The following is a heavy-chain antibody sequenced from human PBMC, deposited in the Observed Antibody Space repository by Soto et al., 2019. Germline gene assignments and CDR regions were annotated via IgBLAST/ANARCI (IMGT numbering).Heavy chain of an antibody. Sequence: PVSSLPLSCASFGFTFSSYEMNWVRQAPGKGLEWVSYISSSGSTIYYADSVKGRFTISRDNAKNSLYLQMNSLRAEDTAVYYCAREGYDSSGLSDYGMDVWGQGTTVTVSS. D-gene: IGHD3-22*01. CDR1: GFTFSSYE. CDR3: AREGYDSSGLSDYGMDV. CDR2: ISSSGSTI. J-gene: IGHJ6*02. V-gene: IGHV3-48*03.